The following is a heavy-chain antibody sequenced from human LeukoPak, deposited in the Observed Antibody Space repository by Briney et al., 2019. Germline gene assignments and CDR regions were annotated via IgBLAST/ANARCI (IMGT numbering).Heavy chain of an antibody. CDR2: TSFDGSNT. J-gene: IGHJ4*02. CDR1: GFAFNTFG. CDR3: AKDRIVGATRFLDF. D-gene: IGHD1-26*01. V-gene: IGHV3-30*18. Sequence: PGGSLRPSCAASGFAFNTFGMHWVRQAPGKGLEWVATTSFDGSNTYFSDSVRGRFTIPRDNSRNTLFLQMSSLSAEDTAVYYCAKDRIVGATRFLDFWGQGTLVTVSS.